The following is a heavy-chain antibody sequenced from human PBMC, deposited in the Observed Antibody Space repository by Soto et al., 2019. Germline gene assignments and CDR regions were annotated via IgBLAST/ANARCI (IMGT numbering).Heavy chain of an antibody. CDR2: IYYSGSP. D-gene: IGHD3-22*01. CDR3: AGGRDYYNGWYLDL. CDR1: GGSISSHY. V-gene: IGHV4-59*08. J-gene: IGHJ2*01. Sequence: SETLSLTCTVSGGSISSHYRTWIRQSPGKGLEWLGYIYYSGSPNYNPSLESRVTISEDTSKNQFSLQLASVTAADTAVYYCAGGRDYYNGWYLDLWGRGTRVTVSS.